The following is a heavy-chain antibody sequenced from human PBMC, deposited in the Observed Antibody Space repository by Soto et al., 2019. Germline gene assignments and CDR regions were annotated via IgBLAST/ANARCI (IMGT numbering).Heavy chain of an antibody. CDR3: ARWSYLDY. V-gene: IGHV3-23*01. CDR2: ISGSDGKT. D-gene: IGHD3-3*01. Sequence: GGSLRLSCAASGFTFSSYAMSWVRQAPGKGLEWVSTISGSDGKTFYADAVKGRFSISRDTSQNTLYLQMNSLRADDTAIYYCARWSYLDYWGQGTRVTVSS. J-gene: IGHJ4*02. CDR1: GFTFSSYA.